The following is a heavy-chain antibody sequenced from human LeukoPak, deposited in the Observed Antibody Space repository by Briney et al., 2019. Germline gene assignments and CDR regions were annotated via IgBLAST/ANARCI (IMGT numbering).Heavy chain of an antibody. Sequence: GGPLRLSCAASGFTVSSNYMNWVRQAPGKGLEWVSVIYSGGSTYYADSVKGRFTISRDISKNTLYLQMNSLRAEDTAVYYCAKDSTFQAVTTYYFDYWGQGTLVTVSS. V-gene: IGHV3-66*01. CDR1: GFTVSSNY. CDR2: IYSGGST. CDR3: AKDSTFQAVTTYYFDY. J-gene: IGHJ4*02. D-gene: IGHD4-17*01.